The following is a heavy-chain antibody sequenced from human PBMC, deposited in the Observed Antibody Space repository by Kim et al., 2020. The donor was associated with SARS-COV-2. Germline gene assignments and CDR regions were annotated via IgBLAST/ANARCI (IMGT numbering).Heavy chain of an antibody. CDR1: GGSISSSSYY. Sequence: SETLSLTCTVSGGSISSSSYYWGWIRQPPGKGLEWIGSIYYSGSTYYNPSLKSRVTISVDTSKNQFSLKLSSVTAADTAVYYCARIGLWSKYEINWGQGTMVTVSS. J-gene: IGHJ3*01. V-gene: IGHV4-39*07. CDR3: ARIGLWSKYEIN. CDR2: IYYSGST. D-gene: IGHD3-9*01.